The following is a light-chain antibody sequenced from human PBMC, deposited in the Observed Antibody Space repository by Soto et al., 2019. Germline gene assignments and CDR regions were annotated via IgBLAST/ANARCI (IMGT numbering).Light chain of an antibody. J-gene: IGKJ2*01. V-gene: IGKV1-39*01. CDR3: QQSYKTPYT. CDR1: QSISNY. CDR2: GAS. Sequence: DIQMTQSPSSLSASVGDRVTLTCRASQSISNYLNWYQQKPGKAPKVLIYGASTLEGGVPSRFSGSGSGTDFTLTINSLQPGDFATYYCQQSYKTPYTFAQGTKVDIK.